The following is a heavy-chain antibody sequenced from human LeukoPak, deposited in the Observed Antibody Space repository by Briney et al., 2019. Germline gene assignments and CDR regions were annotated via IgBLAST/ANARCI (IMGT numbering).Heavy chain of an antibody. CDR2: INHSGST. D-gene: IGHD3-9*01. J-gene: IGHJ6*02. CDR1: GGSLSGYY. V-gene: IGHV4-34*01. CDR3: ARSVYDISSYYYGMDV. Sequence: SETLSLTCAVYGGSLSGYYWSWIRQPPGKGLEWIGEINHSGSTNYNPSLKSRVTISVDTSKNQFSLKLSSVTAADTAVYYCARSVYDISSYYYGMDVWGQGTTVTVSS.